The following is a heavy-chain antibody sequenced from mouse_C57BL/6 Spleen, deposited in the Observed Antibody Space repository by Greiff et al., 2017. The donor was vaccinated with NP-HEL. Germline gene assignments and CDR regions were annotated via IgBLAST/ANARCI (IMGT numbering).Heavy chain of an antibody. Sequence: EVQGVESGGDLVKPGGSLKLSCAASGFTFSSDGMSWVRQTPDKRLEWVATISSGGSYTYYPDSVKGRFTISRDNAKNTLYLQMSSLKSEDTAMYYCARQGTGKGFAYWGQGTLVTVSA. V-gene: IGHV5-6*01. CDR2: ISSGGSYT. CDR1: GFTFSSDG. CDR3: ARQGTGKGFAY. D-gene: IGHD4-1*01. J-gene: IGHJ3*01.